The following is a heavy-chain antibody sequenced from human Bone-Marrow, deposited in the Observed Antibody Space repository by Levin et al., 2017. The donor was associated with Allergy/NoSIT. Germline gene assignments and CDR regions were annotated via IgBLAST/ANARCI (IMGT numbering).Heavy chain of an antibody. J-gene: IGHJ4*02. Sequence: GLSLRLSCAASGFTFSGSSMHWVRQASGKGLEWFVLFFLLPPLSSPSSSSSVQGRFTISRDDSKNTAYLQMTSLKTEDTAVYYCTNRGYWGQGTLVTVSS. V-gene: IGHV3-73*01. CDR2: FFLLPPLSSP. CDR3: TNRGY. CDR1: GFTFSGSS. D-gene: IGHD1-14*01.